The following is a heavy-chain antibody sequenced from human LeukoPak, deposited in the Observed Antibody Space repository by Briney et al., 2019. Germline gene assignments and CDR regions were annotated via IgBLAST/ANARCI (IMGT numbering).Heavy chain of an antibody. CDR1: GFTFSSYW. CDR2: IKQDGSEK. V-gene: IGHV3-7*01. CDR3: ARDGLGDKAAAISLDY. J-gene: IGHJ4*02. D-gene: IGHD2-2*01. Sequence: PGGSLRLSCAASGFTFSSYWMSWVRQAPGKGLEWVANIKQDGSEKYYVDSVKGRFTISRDNAKNSLYLQMNSLRAEDTAVYYCARDGLGDKAAAISLDYWGQGTLVTVSS.